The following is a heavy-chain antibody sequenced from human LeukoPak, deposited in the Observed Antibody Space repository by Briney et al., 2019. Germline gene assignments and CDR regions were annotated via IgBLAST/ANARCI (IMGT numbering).Heavy chain of an antibody. D-gene: IGHD6-6*01. CDR1: GGTFSSYA. CDR2: IIPIFGTA. J-gene: IGHJ6*03. Sequence: GASVKVSCKASGGTFSSYAISWVRQAPGQGLEWMGGIIPIFGTANYAQKFQGRVTITTDESTSTAYMELSSLRSEDTAVYYCARGSRSSSSSPGPGNPDYYYYMDVWGKGTTVTVSS. CDR3: ARGSRSSSSSPGPGNPDYYYYMDV. V-gene: IGHV1-69*05.